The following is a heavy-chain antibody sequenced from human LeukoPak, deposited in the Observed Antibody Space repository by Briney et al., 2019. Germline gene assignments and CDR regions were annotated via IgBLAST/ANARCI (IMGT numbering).Heavy chain of an antibody. D-gene: IGHD6-13*01. CDR3: ARDGGEIAAAGGDFDY. CDR2: ISSSSSYI. Sequence: GGSLRLSCAASGFTFSSYSMNWVRQAPGKGLEGVSSISSSSSYIYYADSVKGRFTISRDNAKNSLYLQMNSLRAEDTAVYYCARDGGEIAAAGGDFDYWGQGTLVTVSS. J-gene: IGHJ4*02. CDR1: GFTFSSYS. V-gene: IGHV3-21*01.